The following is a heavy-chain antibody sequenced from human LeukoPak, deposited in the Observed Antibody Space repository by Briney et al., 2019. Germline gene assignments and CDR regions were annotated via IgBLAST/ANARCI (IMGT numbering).Heavy chain of an antibody. D-gene: IGHD2-21*01. J-gene: IGHJ4*02. V-gene: IGHV3-23*01. CDR1: GFTFSTYD. CDR2: VRVNGRST. CDR3: AKPGEASNYYFDY. Sequence: GRSLRLSCTASGFTFSTYDMSWVRQAPGKGLEWVSTVRVNGRSTYYADSVKGRFTISRDNSKNTLYLQMNSLRAEDTALYYCAKPGEASNYYFDYWGQEALVTVSS.